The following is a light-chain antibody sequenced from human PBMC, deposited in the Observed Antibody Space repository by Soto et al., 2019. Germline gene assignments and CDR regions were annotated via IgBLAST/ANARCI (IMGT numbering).Light chain of an antibody. CDR1: STDVAADNF. CDR2: EVS. Sequence: SALTQPASVSGSPGQSITISCTGSSTDVAADNFVSWYQQHPGKAPKLIISEVSDRPSGISPRFTGSKSGNVASLTISGLQTEDEADYFCSSFTTTSTLVFGGGTQLTVL. CDR3: SSFTTTSTLV. J-gene: IGLJ2*01. V-gene: IGLV2-14*01.